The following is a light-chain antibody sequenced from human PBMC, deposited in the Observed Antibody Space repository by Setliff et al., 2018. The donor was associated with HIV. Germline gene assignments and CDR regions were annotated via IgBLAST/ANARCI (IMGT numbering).Light chain of an antibody. Sequence: QSVLTQPASVSGSPGQSINISCTGTSSDVGGYNYVSWYQQHPGKAPKLMLYDFSNRPSGVSNRFSGSKSDNTASLTISGLQAEDEADYYCSSYTSSHVFGTGTKVTVL. V-gene: IGLV2-14*03. CDR2: DFS. CDR1: SSDVGGYNY. CDR3: SSYTSSHV. J-gene: IGLJ1*01.